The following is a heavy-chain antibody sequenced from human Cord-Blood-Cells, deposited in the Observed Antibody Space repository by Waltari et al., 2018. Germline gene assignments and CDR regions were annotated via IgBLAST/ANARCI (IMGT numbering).Heavy chain of an antibody. CDR3: ATGDSSELFFDY. D-gene: IGHD3-22*01. Sequence: QVQLVQSGAGVEKPEASVKVSCKVSGYTLTELSLTRVRQAPGKGLEWMGGCDPEDGETIYAQKFQGRVTMTEDTSTDTAYMELSSLRSEDTAVYYCATGDSSELFFDYWGQGTLVTVSS. V-gene: IGHV1-24*01. CDR1: GYTLTELS. CDR2: CDPEDGET. J-gene: IGHJ4*02.